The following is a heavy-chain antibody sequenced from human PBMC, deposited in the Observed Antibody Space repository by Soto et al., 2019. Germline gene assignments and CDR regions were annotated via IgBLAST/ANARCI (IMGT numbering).Heavy chain of an antibody. CDR3: VRDKGPAFDI. CDR2: VTGRGGTT. CDR1: GFSFDSFA. Sequence: EVQLLESGGGLVQPGGSVRLSCVASGFSFDSFAMNWVRQAPGKGLEWVSAVTGRGGTTYYRDSVKGRFTVSRDNSKNTVYLEMNSLRVEDTAVYYCVRDKGPAFDILGLGTMVTVSS. J-gene: IGHJ3*02. V-gene: IGHV3-23*01.